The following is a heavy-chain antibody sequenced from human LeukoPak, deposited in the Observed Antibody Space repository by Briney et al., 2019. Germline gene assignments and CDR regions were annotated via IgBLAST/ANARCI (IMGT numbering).Heavy chain of an antibody. D-gene: IGHD2-8*02. J-gene: IGHJ4*02. CDR3: AKGSTGLDY. CDR1: GFTFSTYA. V-gene: IGHV3-23*01. CDR2: ISDSGGRT. Sequence: GGSLRLSCAASGFTFSTYAMTWLRQAPGKGLEWVSTISDSGGRTYYADSVKGRFTFSRDNSKNTLYLQMNSLRAEDTAVYYCAKGSTGLDYWGQGTLVTVSS.